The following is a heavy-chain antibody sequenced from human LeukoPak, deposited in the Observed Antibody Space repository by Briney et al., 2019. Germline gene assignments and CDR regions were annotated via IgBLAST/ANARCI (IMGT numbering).Heavy chain of an antibody. V-gene: IGHV3-7*01. D-gene: IGHD1-26*01. CDR1: GFTFTDYW. CDR3: ARVGTWELQRVFDY. CDR2: IQRGGSES. J-gene: IGHJ4*02. Sequence: GGSLRLSCAASGFTFTDYWMTWVRQVPGKGLEWVANIQRGGSESYYVDSVKGRFTISRENAKNSLYLQMDSLRVEDTAVYYCARVGTWELQRVFDYWGQGTPVTVSS.